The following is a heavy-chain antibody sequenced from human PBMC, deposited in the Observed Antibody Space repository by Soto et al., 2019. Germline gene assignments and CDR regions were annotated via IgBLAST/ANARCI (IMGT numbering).Heavy chain of an antibody. D-gene: IGHD7-27*01. V-gene: IGHV3-33*01. CDR3: ARELGNYYYGMDV. CDR1: GFTFSSYG. Sequence: GGSLRLSCAASGFTFSSYGMHWVRQAPGKGLEWVAVIWYDASNKYYADSVKGRFTISRDNSKNTLYLQMNSLRAEDTAVYYCARELGNYYYGMDVWGQGTTVTVSS. CDR2: IWYDASNK. J-gene: IGHJ6*02.